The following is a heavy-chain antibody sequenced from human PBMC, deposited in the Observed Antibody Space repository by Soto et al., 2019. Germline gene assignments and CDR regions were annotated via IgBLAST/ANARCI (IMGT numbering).Heavy chain of an antibody. J-gene: IGHJ5*02. CDR3: ARHGEVEYCSGGSCYSGFDP. D-gene: IGHD2-15*01. CDR1: GYSFTSYW. Sequence: GESLKISCKGSGYSFTSYWIGWVRQMPGKGLEWMGIIYPGDSDTRYSPSFQGQVTISADKSISTAYLQWSSLKASDTAMYYCARHGEVEYCSGGSCYSGFDPWGQGTLVTVSS. V-gene: IGHV5-51*01. CDR2: IYPGDSDT.